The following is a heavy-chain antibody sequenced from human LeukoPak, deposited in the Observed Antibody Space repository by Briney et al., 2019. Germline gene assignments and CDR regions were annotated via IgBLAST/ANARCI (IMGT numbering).Heavy chain of an antibody. CDR3: ATRLGYSYVNAFDI. Sequence: ASVKVSCKASGYTFTSYDINWVRQATGQGLEWMGWMNPNSGNTGYAQKFQGRVNMTRNTSISTAYMELSSLRSEDTAVYYCATRLGYSYVNAFDIWGQGTMVTVSS. V-gene: IGHV1-8*01. CDR2: MNPNSGNT. J-gene: IGHJ3*02. D-gene: IGHD5-18*01. CDR1: GYTFTSYD.